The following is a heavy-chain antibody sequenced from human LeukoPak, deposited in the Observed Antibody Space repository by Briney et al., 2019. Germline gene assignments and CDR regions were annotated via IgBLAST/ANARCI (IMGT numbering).Heavy chain of an antibody. CDR2: TSGGGGNT. CDR3: ARVVPRRYYDQPSNKFDP. Sequence: GGSLRLSCAASGFTFSDYYMSWIRQAPGKGLVWISSTSGGGGNTYYADSVKGRFTISRDNSNNTLYLQMNSLRAEDTAIYYCARVVPRRYYDQPSNKFDPWGQGTLVTVSS. CDR1: GFTFSDYY. V-gene: IGHV3-23*01. D-gene: IGHD3-22*01. J-gene: IGHJ5*02.